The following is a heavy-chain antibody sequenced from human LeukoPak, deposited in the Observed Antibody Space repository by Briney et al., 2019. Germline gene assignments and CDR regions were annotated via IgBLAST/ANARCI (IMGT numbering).Heavy chain of an antibody. V-gene: IGHV1-69*13. D-gene: IGHD3-22*01. J-gene: IGHJ4*02. CDR3: ARDYCDSSGRLRGLDY. Sequence: SVKVSCKASGGTFSSYAISWVRQAPGQGLEWMGGIIPIFGTANYAQKFQGRVTITADESTSTAYTELSSLRSEDTAVYYCARDYCDSSGRLRGLDYWGQGTLVTVSS. CDR1: GGTFSSYA. CDR2: IIPIFGTA.